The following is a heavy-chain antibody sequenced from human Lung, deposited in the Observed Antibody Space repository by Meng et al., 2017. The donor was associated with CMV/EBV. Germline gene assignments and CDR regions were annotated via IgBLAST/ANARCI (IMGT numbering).Heavy chain of an antibody. D-gene: IGHD2-2*01. Sequence: GGSLRLXFAPSGFSFSSYTLHWVRQAPGKGLEWVASISSSRSYINYADSVKGRFTISRDNAKNSLYLQMSSLRAEDTAVYYCARERLYQPLWGDALVIWGQGTMVXVSS. CDR1: GFSFSSYT. V-gene: IGHV3-21*01. J-gene: IGHJ3*02. CDR3: ARERLYQPLWGDALVI. CDR2: ISSSRSYI.